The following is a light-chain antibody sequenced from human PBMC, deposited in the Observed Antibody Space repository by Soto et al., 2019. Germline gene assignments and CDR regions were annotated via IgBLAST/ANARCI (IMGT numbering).Light chain of an antibody. CDR1: QSVGRN. V-gene: IGKV3-15*01. Sequence: EIVMTQSPVALSVSPGESAALSCRASQSVGRNFAWYQQRPGQAPRVLIYGTSTRATGVPARFSGSGSGTDVTLTISSLQSEDFAVYYCQQYNKWSYTFGQGTRLEIK. CDR3: QQYNKWSYT. J-gene: IGKJ2*01. CDR2: GTS.